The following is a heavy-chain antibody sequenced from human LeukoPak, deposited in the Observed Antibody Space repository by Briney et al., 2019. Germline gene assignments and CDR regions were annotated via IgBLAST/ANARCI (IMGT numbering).Heavy chain of an antibody. Sequence: GGSLRLSCAASGFAFSDYYMSWIRQAPGKGLEWVSYISSSSSYTNYADSGKGRFTISRDNAKNSLYLQMNSLRAEDTAVYYCARVGRGSYGAFDIWGQGTMVTVSS. CDR2: ISSSSSYT. V-gene: IGHV3-11*06. CDR3: ARVGRGSYGAFDI. D-gene: IGHD4-17*01. J-gene: IGHJ3*02. CDR1: GFAFSDYY.